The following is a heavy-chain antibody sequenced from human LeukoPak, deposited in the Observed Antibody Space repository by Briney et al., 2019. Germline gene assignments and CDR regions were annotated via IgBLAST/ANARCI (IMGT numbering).Heavy chain of an antibody. J-gene: IGHJ4*02. CDR2: IYPGDSDT. CDR3: ARQNDFRLDY. Sequence: GESLKISCKGSGYTFSSYWIGWVRQMPGKGLEWMGIIYPGDSDTRYSPSSQGQVTISVDTSIGTAYLQWSSLKASDTAIYYCARQNDFRLDYWGQGTLVTLSS. CDR1: GYTFSSYW. V-gene: IGHV5-51*01. D-gene: IGHD3-3*01.